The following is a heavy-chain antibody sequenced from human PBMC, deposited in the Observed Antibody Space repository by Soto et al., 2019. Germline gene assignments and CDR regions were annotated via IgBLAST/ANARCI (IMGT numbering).Heavy chain of an antibody. J-gene: IGHJ5*02. CDR1: GYSISSGCY. CDR2: IYHGGST. V-gene: IGHV4-38-2*01. D-gene: IGHD3-22*01. Sequence: PSETRSRTCAVSGYSISSGCYWCLLRQPPGKGLECIGSIYHGGSTYYNPSLNSRVTLSIDITNNHVSLILNSVTAADTAVYYCARVGPWVPYYYDSSPYTFENWFDPWGQGTLVTVSS. CDR3: ARVGPWVPYYYDSSPYTFENWFDP.